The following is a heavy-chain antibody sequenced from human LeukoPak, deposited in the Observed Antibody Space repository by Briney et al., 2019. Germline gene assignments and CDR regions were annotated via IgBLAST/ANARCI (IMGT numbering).Heavy chain of an antibody. CDR1: GGSISSYY. Sequence: SETLSLTCTVSGGSISSYYWSWIRQPPGKGLEWIGYIYYSGSTNYNPSLKSRVTISVDTSKHQFSLKLSSVTAADTAVYYCARGGFLMATIDYFDYWGQGTLVTVSS. V-gene: IGHV4-59*08. CDR3: ARGGFLMATIDYFDY. CDR2: IYYSGST. D-gene: IGHD5-24*01. J-gene: IGHJ4*02.